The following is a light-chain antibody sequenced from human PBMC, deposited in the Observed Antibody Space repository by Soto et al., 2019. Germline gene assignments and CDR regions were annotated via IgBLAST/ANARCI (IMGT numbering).Light chain of an antibody. V-gene: IGKV1-5*03. CDR1: QSIDRW. CDR3: QQRYSTTVT. Sequence: DIPMTQSPSTLSASVGDRVKISRRASQSIDRWLAWYQQMPGKDPHLLIYTTSSLEGGVPSRSSGSGSGTDFTLTISSLQPEDFATYYCQQRYSTTVTFGQGTRLEIK. CDR2: TTS. J-gene: IGKJ5*01.